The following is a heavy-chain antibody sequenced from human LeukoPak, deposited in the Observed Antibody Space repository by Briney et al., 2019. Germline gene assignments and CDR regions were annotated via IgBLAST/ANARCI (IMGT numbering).Heavy chain of an antibody. CDR1: GGSISSGSYY. Sequence: SETLSLTCTVSGGSISSGSYYWSWIRQPAGKGLEWIGRIYTSGSTHYNPSLKSRVTMSVDTSKNQFSLKLSSVTAADTAVYYCARCDGNYYCNYWGQGTLVTVSS. D-gene: IGHD1-7*01. CDR2: IYTSGST. V-gene: IGHV4-61*02. CDR3: ARCDGNYYCNY. J-gene: IGHJ4*02.